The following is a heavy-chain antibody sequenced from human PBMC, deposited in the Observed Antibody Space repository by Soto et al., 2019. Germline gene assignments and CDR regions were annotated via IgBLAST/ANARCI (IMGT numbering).Heavy chain of an antibody. J-gene: IGHJ2*01. CDR2: ISISGSTI. CDR1: GFTLSPYC. D-gene: IGHD4-17*01. V-gene: IGHV3-11*01. CDR3: AIFFLMIRRPPRSTLFPYTTSSDL. Sequence: PERSRRLPCTASGFTLSPYCMSLFRQAPGKGLEWVSYISISGSTIYYADSVKGRFTISRDNAKNSLYLQMNSLRAEDTAVYYCAIFFLMIRRPPRSTLFPYTTSSDL.